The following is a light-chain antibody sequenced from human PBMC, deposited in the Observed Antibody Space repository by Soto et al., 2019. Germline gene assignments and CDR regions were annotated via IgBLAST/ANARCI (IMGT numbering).Light chain of an antibody. CDR2: SAS. CDR1: QTVSGSY. V-gene: IGKV3-20*01. Sequence: TVLTQSPGTLSLSPGERATLSCRASQTVSGSYLAWYQQKPGQAPRLLIYSASSRATGIPDRFSGSGSGTGFTLTISRLEPEDFAVYSCPQYGNSPYTFGQGTKLEIK. J-gene: IGKJ2*01. CDR3: PQYGNSPYT.